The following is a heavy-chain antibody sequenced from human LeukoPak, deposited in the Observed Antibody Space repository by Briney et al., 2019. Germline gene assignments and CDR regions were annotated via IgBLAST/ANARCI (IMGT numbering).Heavy chain of an antibody. CDR2: IGTAGDS. CDR1: GFTFSTYD. Sequence: PGGSLRLSCAASGFTFSTYDMHWVRQAIGKGLEWVSAIGTAGDSFYPDSVKGRFTMSRENARNSVYLQMNSLRAEDTAVYYCVRGCMFCRWKTYFDPWGQGTLVTVSS. V-gene: IGHV3-13*01. CDR3: VRGCMFCRWKTYFDP. J-gene: IGHJ5*02. D-gene: IGHD2-8*01.